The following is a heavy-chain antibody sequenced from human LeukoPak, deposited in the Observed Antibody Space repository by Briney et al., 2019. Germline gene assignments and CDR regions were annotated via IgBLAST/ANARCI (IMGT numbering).Heavy chain of an antibody. V-gene: IGHV4-59*01. Sequence: SETLSLTCTVSGGSISSYYWSWIRQPPGKGLEWIGYLYYSGSTDYNPSLKSRVTISVDTSKNQFSLKLSSVTAADTAVYYCARAPEPGDYASYYFDYWGQGTLVTVSS. CDR3: ARAPEPGDYASYYFDY. J-gene: IGHJ4*02. CDR1: GGSISSYY. CDR2: LYYSGST. D-gene: IGHD4-17*01.